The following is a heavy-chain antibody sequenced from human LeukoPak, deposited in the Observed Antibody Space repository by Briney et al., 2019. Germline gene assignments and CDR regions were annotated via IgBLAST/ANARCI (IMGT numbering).Heavy chain of an antibody. CDR2: IYYSGST. CDR1: GGSISSYY. D-gene: IGHD5-24*01. J-gene: IGHJ3*02. CDR3: ARERQRWLQTDAFDI. V-gene: IGHV4-59*12. Sequence: SETLSLTCTVSGGSISSYYWSWIRQPPGKGLEWIGYIYYSGSTNYNPSLKSRVTISVDTSKNQFSLKLSSVTAADTAVYYCARERQRWLQTDAFDIWGQGTMVTVSS.